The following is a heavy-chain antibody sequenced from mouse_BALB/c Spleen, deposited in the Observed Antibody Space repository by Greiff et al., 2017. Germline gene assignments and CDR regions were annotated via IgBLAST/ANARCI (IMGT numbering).Heavy chain of an antibody. D-gene: IGHD1-1*01. CDR1: GYTFTSYT. CDR2: INPSSGYT. V-gene: IGHV1-4*01. J-gene: IGHJ1*01. Sequence: QVQLQQSGAELARPGASVKMSCKASGYTFTSYTMHWVKQRPGQGLEWIGYINPSSGYTNYNQKFKDKATLTADKSSSTAYMQLSSLTSEDSAVYYCARDGSSHWYFDVWGAGTTVTVSS. CDR3: ARDGSSHWYFDV.